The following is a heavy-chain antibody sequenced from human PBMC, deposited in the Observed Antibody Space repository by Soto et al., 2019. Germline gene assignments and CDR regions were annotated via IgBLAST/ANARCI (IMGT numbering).Heavy chain of an antibody. Sequence: GGSLRLSYAASGFTFDDYAMHWVRQAPGKGLEWVSGISWNSGSIGYADSVKGRFTISRDNAKNSLYLQMNSLRAEDTALYYCAKDSESISPTAFDIWGQGTMVTVSS. J-gene: IGHJ3*02. V-gene: IGHV3-9*01. CDR2: ISWNSGSI. CDR1: GFTFDDYA. CDR3: AKDSESISPTAFDI.